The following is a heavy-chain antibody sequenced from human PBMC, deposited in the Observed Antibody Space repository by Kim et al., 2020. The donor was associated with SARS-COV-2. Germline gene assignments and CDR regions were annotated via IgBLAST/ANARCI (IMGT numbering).Heavy chain of an antibody. D-gene: IGHD3-10*01. V-gene: IGHV3-53*01. CDR2: IYSGGST. Sequence: GGSLRLSCAASGFTVSSNYMSWVRQAPGKGLEWVSVIYSGGSTYYADSVKGRFTISRDNSKNTLYLQMNSLRAEDTAVYYCARGGENGSGSYYTQATYGYWGQGTLVTVSS. CDR3: ARGGENGSGSYYTQATYGY. J-gene: IGHJ4*02. CDR1: GFTVSSNY.